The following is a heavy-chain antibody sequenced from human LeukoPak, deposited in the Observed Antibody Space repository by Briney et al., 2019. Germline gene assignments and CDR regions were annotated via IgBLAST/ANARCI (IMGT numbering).Heavy chain of an antibody. D-gene: IGHD6-13*01. J-gene: IGHJ4*02. V-gene: IGHV3-33*01. Sequence: GRSLRLSCAASGFTFSSYGMHWVRQAPGKGLEWVAVIWYDGSNKYYADSVKGRFTISRDNSKNTLYLQMNSLRAEDTAVNYCAREAAALDYWGQGTLVTVSS. CDR3: AREAAALDY. CDR1: GFTFSSYG. CDR2: IWYDGSNK.